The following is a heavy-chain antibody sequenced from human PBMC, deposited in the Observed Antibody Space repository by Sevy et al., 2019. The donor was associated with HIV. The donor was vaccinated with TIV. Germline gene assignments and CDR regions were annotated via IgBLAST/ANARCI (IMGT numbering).Heavy chain of an antibody. CDR1: VFTFSSYA. Sequence: GGSLRLSCAASVFTFSSYAMSWVRQAPGKGLEWVSAISGSGGSTYYADSVKGRFTISRDNSKNTLYLQMNSLRAEDTAVYYCAKDSFDDSSGCFDYWGQGTLVTVSS. V-gene: IGHV3-23*01. CDR3: AKDSFDDSSGCFDY. J-gene: IGHJ4*02. D-gene: IGHD3-22*01. CDR2: ISGSGGST.